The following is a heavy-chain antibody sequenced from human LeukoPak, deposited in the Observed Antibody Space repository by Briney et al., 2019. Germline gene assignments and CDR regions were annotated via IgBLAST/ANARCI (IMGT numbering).Heavy chain of an antibody. D-gene: IGHD5-12*01. CDR3: AKGPYPTITDPYYFDY. CDR2: ISGSGGST. J-gene: IGHJ4*02. Sequence: PGGSLRLSCAASGFTFSSYAMSWVRQAPGKGLEWVSAISGSGGSTYCADSVKGRFTISRDNSKNTLYLQMNSLRAEDTAIYYCAKGPYPTITDPYYFDYWGQGTLVTVSS. V-gene: IGHV3-23*01. CDR1: GFTFSSYA.